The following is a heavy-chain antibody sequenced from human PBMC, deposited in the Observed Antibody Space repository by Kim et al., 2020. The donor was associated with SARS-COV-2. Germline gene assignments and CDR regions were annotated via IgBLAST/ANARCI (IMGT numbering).Heavy chain of an antibody. CDR3: ARSLSPDQYYYDSSGYYFPFDY. CDR2: ISSSSSYI. CDR1: GFTFSSYS. Sequence: GGSLRLSCAASGFTFSSYSMNWVRQAPGKGLEWVSSISSSSSYIYYADSVKGRFTISRDNAKNSLYLQMNSLRAEDTAVYYCARSLSPDQYYYDSSGYYFPFDYWGQGTLVTVSS. V-gene: IGHV3-21*01. D-gene: IGHD3-22*01. J-gene: IGHJ4*02.